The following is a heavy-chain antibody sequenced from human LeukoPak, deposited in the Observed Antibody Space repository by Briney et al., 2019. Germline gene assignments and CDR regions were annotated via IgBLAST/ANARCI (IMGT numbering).Heavy chain of an antibody. J-gene: IGHJ4*02. CDR1: GYTFTGYY. CDR2: IIPIFGTA. V-gene: IGHV1-2*02. Sequence: ASVKVSCKASGYTFTGYYMHWVRQAPGQGLEWMGRIIPIFGTANYAQKFQGRVTMTRDTSISTAYMELSRLRSDDTAVYYCARGRTTDLDYWGQGTLVTVSS. CDR3: ARGRTTDLDY. D-gene: IGHD1-1*01.